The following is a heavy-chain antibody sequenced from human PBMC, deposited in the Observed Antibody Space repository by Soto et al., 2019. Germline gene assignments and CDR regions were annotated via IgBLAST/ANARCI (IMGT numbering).Heavy chain of an antibody. Sequence: QVQLVQSGAEVKKPGSSVKVSCKASGGTFSSYAISWVRQAPGQGLEWMGGIIPIFGTANYAQKFQGRVTITADESTSTAYMELSSLRSEDTAVYYCARDLYCTNGVCHDDAFDIWGQGTMVTVSS. V-gene: IGHV1-69*12. CDR2: IIPIFGTA. J-gene: IGHJ3*02. CDR1: GGTFSSYA. CDR3: ARDLYCTNGVCHDDAFDI. D-gene: IGHD2-8*01.